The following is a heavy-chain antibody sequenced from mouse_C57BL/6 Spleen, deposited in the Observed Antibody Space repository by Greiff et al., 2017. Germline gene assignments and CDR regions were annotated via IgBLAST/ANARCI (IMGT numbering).Heavy chain of an antibody. CDR2: IYPGDGDT. CDR3: GDGSSSADTMDD. Sequence: QVQLQQSGAELVKPGASVKISCKASGYAFSSYWMNWVKQRPGKGLEWIGQIYPGDGDTTYNGKFKGKATLTADKSSSTAYMQLSSLTSEDSAVYVSGDGSSSADTMDDWGQGTSVTVSS. J-gene: IGHJ4*01. CDR1: GYAFSSYW. D-gene: IGHD1-1*01. V-gene: IGHV1-80*01.